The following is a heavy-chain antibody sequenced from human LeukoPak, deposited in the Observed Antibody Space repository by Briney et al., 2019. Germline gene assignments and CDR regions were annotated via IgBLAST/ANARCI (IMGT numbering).Heavy chain of an antibody. Sequence: GGSLRLSCAASGFTFSSYGMHWVRQAPGKGLEWVAFIRYDGSNKYYADSVKGRFTISRDNSKNTLYVQMSSLRAEDTAVYYCAKTFGLIDPFEYWGQGNLVTVSS. CDR2: IRYDGSNK. CDR3: AKTFGLIDPFEY. D-gene: IGHD2/OR15-2a*01. J-gene: IGHJ4*02. CDR1: GFTFSSYG. V-gene: IGHV3-30*02.